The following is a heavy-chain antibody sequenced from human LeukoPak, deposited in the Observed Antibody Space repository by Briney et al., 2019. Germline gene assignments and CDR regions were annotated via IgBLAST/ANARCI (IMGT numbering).Heavy chain of an antibody. V-gene: IGHV4-34*01. D-gene: IGHD6-13*01. CDR2: INHSGST. Sequence: SETLSLTCAVYGGSFSGYYWSWIRQPPGKGLEWIGEINHSGSTNYNPSLKSRVTISVDTSKNQFSLKLSSVTAADTAVYYRARGNLGSSWLYYYYYYMDVWGKGTTVTVSS. CDR1: GGSFSGYY. CDR3: ARGNLGSSWLYYYYYYMDV. J-gene: IGHJ6*03.